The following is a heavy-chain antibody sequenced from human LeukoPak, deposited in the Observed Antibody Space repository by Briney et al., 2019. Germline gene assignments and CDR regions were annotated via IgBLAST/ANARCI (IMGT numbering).Heavy chain of an antibody. CDR1: GFTFSSYE. Sequence: PGGSLRLSCVASGFTFSSYEMNWVRQAPGKGPEWISYISSGGSVMHYADSVKGRFTISRDNVENSLYLQMNSLRVEDTAVYYCTRDLEYWGQGVLVTVSS. CDR2: ISSGGSVM. V-gene: IGHV3-48*03. CDR3: TRDLEY. J-gene: IGHJ4*02.